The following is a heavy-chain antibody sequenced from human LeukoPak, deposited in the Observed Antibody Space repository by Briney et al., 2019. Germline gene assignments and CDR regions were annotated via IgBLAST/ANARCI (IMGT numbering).Heavy chain of an antibody. CDR1: GGSISSYY. V-gene: IGHV4-59*01. CDR2: IYGSGST. J-gene: IGHJ5*02. D-gene: IGHD1-1*01. Sequence: PETLSLTCTVSGGSISSYYWSWIRQPPGKGLEWIGHIYGSGSTNYNPSLKSRVTLSVDTSKNQFSLKLSSVTAADTAVYYCAREGTSGTHLNWFDPWGQGTLVTVSS. CDR3: AREGTSGTHLNWFDP.